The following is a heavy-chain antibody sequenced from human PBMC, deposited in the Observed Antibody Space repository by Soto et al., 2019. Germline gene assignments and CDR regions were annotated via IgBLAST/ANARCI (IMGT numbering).Heavy chain of an antibody. Sequence: GGSLRLSCAASGFTFRSYSMSWVRQPPGKGLEWVSAISGSGGSTYYADSVKGRFTISRDNSKNTLYLQMNSLRDEDTAVYYCANKARVATNLFDYWGQGTLVTVSS. CDR1: GFTFRSYS. V-gene: IGHV3-23*01. J-gene: IGHJ4*02. D-gene: IGHD5-12*01. CDR2: ISGSGGST. CDR3: ANKARVATNLFDY.